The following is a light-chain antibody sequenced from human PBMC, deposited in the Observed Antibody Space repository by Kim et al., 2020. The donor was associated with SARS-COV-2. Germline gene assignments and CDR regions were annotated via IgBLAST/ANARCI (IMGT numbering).Light chain of an antibody. CDR1: QSISSY. CDR3: QQRSDWPLT. J-gene: IGKJ4*01. CDR2: DAS. V-gene: IGKV3-11*01. Sequence: IVLTQSPVTLSLSPGERATLSCRASQSISSYLAWYQQKPGQAPRLLIYDASSRATDIPARFSGSGSGTDFTLTISSLEPEDFAVYYCQQRSDWPLTFGGGTKVDIK.